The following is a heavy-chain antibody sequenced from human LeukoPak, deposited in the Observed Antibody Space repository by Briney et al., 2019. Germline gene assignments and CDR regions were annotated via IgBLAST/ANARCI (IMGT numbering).Heavy chain of an antibody. V-gene: IGHV4-59*08. CDR3: ATTVVVTAIPSNDAFDI. CDR2: IYYSGST. CDR1: GGSISSYY. D-gene: IGHD2-21*02. J-gene: IGHJ3*02. Sequence: KTSETLSLTCTVSGGSISSYYWSWIRQPPGKGLEWIGYIYYSGSTNYNPSLKSRVIISVDTSKNQFSLKLSSVTAADTAVYYCATTVVVTAIPSNDAFDIWGQGTMVTVSS.